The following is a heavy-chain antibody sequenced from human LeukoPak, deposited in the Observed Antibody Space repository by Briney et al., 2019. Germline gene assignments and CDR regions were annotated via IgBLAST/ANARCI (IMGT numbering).Heavy chain of an antibody. CDR3: ARSLLAFDY. D-gene: IGHD2-8*02. CDR1: GGSISSSSYY. V-gene: IGHV4-39*01. Sequence: PSETLSLTCTVSGGSISSSSYYWGWIRQPPGKGLEWIGSFYYNGNTYYNPSLMSRVTISVDTSKNQFSLKLSSVTAADTAVYYCARSLLAFDYWGQGTLVTVSS. CDR2: FYYNGNT. J-gene: IGHJ4*02.